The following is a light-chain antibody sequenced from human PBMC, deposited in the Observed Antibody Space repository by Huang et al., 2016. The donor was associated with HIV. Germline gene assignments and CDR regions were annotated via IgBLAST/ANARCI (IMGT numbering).Light chain of an antibody. Sequence: DVQMTQSPSTLSAYVGDRITITCRASQSINNHLAWYQQKAGKAPDLLIYKASTLDSGVPSRFSGSGSGTTFTLTISNLQPDDFATYYCQQYDSYWTFGQGTKVE. V-gene: IGKV1-5*03. J-gene: IGKJ1*01. CDR3: QQYDSYWT. CDR1: QSINNH. CDR2: KAS.